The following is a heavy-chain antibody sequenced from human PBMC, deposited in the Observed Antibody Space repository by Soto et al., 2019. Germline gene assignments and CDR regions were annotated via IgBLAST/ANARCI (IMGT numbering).Heavy chain of an antibody. CDR1: GGTFSSYA. D-gene: IGHD2-2*01. J-gene: IGHJ6*02. CDR2: IIPIFGTA. Sequence: SVKVSCKASGGTFSSYAISWVRQAPGQGLEWMGGIIPIFGTANYAQKFQGRVTITADESTSTAYMELSSLRSEDTAVYYCARAQKARYCISTSCYPWGTEYYYYGVDVWGQGTTVTVSS. V-gene: IGHV1-69*13. CDR3: ARAQKARYCISTSCYPWGTEYYYYGVDV.